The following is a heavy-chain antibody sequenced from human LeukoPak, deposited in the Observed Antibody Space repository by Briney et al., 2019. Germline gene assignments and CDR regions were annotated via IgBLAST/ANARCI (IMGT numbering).Heavy chain of an antibody. CDR2: TYPGGSDT. D-gene: IGHD3-16*01. CDR1: GYSFISYW. J-gene: IGHJ5*02. V-gene: IGHV5-51*01. CDR3: PRRGGNWLDP. Sequence: GESLKISCKGSGYSFISYWIGWVRQTPGKGLELMGITYPGGSDTTYSPSFEGQVTISADRSISTAYLQWDSLKASDTAMYYCPRRGGNWLDPWGQGTLVTVSS.